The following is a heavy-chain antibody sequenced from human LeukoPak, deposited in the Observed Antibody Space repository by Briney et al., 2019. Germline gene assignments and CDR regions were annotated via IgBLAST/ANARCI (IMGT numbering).Heavy chain of an antibody. Sequence: SETLSLTCTVSGGSISSSGYNWDWIRQPPGKGLEWIGNLYDSGSTYYNPSLKSRVTISVDTSNNQFSLKLSSVTAADTAVYYCARHTRPGYSGYENAFGIRGQGTMVTVYS. V-gene: IGHV4-39*01. CDR3: ARHTRPGYSGYENAFGI. J-gene: IGHJ3*02. CDR2: LYDSGST. CDR1: GGSISSSGYN. D-gene: IGHD5-12*01.